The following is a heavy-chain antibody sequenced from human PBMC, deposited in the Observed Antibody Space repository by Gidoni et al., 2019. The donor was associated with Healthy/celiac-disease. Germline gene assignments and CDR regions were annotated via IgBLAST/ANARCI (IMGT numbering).Heavy chain of an antibody. V-gene: IGHV4-39*01. J-gene: IGHJ4*02. Sequence: QLQLQESGPGLVKPSEPLSLTCTVSGGSISRSSYYWGWIRQPPGKGLEWIGSIYYSGSTYYNPSLKSRVTISVDTSKNQFSLKLSSVTAADTAVYYCARRRLWFGELGFDYWGQGTLVTVSS. CDR3: ARRRLWFGELGFDY. CDR2: IYYSGST. D-gene: IGHD3-10*01. CDR1: GGSISRSSYY.